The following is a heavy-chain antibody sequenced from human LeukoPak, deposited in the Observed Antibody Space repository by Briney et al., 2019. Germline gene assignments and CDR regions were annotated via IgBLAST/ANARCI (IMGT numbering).Heavy chain of an antibody. D-gene: IGHD4-11*01. CDR1: GYTFTSYG. Sequence: GASVKVSCKASGYTFTSYGISWVRQAPGQGLEWMGWISAYNGNTNYAQKLQGRVTMTTDTSTSTAYMELRSLRSDDTAVYYCARVPSTVSNDGYNWFDPWGQGTLVTVSS. J-gene: IGHJ5*02. CDR2: ISAYNGNT. V-gene: IGHV1-18*01. CDR3: ARVPSTVSNDGYNWFDP.